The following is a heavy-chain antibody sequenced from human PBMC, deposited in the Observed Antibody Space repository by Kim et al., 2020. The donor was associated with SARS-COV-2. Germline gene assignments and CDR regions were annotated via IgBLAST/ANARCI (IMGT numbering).Heavy chain of an antibody. V-gene: IGHV3-33*01. J-gene: IGHJ4*02. CDR3: ARDPADYMAESPFDY. D-gene: IGHD4-4*01. Sequence: GGSLRLSCAASGFTFSSYGMHWVRQAPGKGLEWVAVIWYDGSNKYYADSVKGRFTISRDNSKNTLYLQMNSLRAEDTAVYYCARDPADYMAESPFDYWGQGTLVTVSS. CDR2: IWYDGSNK. CDR1: GFTFSSYG.